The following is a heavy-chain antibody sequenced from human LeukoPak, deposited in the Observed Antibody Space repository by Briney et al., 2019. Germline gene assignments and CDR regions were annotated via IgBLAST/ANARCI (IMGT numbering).Heavy chain of an antibody. J-gene: IGHJ4*02. CDR3: ARGAHGGNSHWGY. CDR2: MNPNSGNT. CDR1: GYTFTSYD. D-gene: IGHD4-23*01. V-gene: IGHV1-8*01. Sequence: GASVKVSCMASGYTFTSYDINWVRQAAGRGREWMGWMNPNSGNTGYAQKFQGRVTMTRNTTISTAYMGLSSLRSEDTAVYYCARGAHGGNSHWGYWGQGTLVTVSS.